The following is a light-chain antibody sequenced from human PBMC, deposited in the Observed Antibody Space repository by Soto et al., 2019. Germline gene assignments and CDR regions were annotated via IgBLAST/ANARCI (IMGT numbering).Light chain of an antibody. CDR2: EGS. CDR3: CSYAGSSTFVYV. J-gene: IGLJ1*01. Sequence: QSALSQPASVSGSPGQSITIACTVTSSDVGSYNLVSWYQQHPGKAPKLMIYEGSKRPSGVSNRFSGSKSGNTASLTTSGLQAEDEADYYCCSYAGSSTFVYVFGTGTKVT. V-gene: IGLV2-23*03. CDR1: SSDVGSYNL.